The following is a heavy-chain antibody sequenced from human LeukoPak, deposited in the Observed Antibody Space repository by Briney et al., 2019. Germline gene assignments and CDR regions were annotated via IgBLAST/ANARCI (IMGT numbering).Heavy chain of an antibody. CDR2: MNPNSGNT. V-gene: IGHV1-8*01. Sequence: ASVKVSCKASGYTFSTYDLNWVRQATGQGLEWMGWMNPNSGNTGYAQKFQGRVTMTKNISITTAYMELSNLTSEDTAVYYCARRIRGAPTDYWGQGTLVTVSS. J-gene: IGHJ4*02. D-gene: IGHD3-10*01. CDR1: GYTFSTYD. CDR3: ARRIRGAPTDY.